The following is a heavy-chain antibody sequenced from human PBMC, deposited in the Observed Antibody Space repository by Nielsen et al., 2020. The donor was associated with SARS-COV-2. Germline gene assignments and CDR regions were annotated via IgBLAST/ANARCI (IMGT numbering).Heavy chain of an antibody. CDR3: AATRSQYYYDSRGSQSAFDI. J-gene: IGHJ3*02. V-gene: IGHV1-58*02. D-gene: IGHD3-22*01. CDR2: IVVGSANT. Sequence: SVNVSCKASGFTFTSSAMQWVRQARGQRLEWIGWIVVGSANTNYTQKFQERVTITRDMSTSTAYMELSSLRSEDTAVYYCAATRSQYYYDSRGSQSAFDIWGEETMVTVSS. CDR1: GFTFTSSA.